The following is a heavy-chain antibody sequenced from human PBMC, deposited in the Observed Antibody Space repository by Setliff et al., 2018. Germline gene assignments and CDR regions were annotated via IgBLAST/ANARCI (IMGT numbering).Heavy chain of an antibody. J-gene: IGHJ4*02. D-gene: IGHD5-18*01. CDR2: SRNKVSSYIT. CDR1: ESTFSSFG. CDR3: VRDVGYTYGFDF. V-gene: IGHV3-72*01. Sequence: GGSLRLSCAASESTFSSFGMDWVRQAPGKGLEWVARSRNKVSSYITEYAASVKGRFTISRDDSKKSLFLQMNSLKSEDTAVYYCVRDVGYTYGFDFWGQGTLVTVSS.